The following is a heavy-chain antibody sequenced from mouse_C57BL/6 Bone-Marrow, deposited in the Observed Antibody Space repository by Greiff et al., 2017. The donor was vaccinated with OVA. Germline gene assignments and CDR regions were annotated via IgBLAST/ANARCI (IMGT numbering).Heavy chain of an antibody. J-gene: IGHJ3*01. D-gene: IGHD1-1*01. CDR2: IDPANGNT. CDR3: ARDYYGSSYSPGFAY. V-gene: IGHV14-3*01. CDR1: GFNIKNTY. Sequence: EVQLQQSVAELVRPGASVKLSCTASGFNIKNTYMHWVKQRPEQGLEWIGRIDPANGNTKYPPKFQGKATIPADTSSNTAYRQLSSRTSEDTAIYYWARDYYGSSYSPGFAYWGQGTLVTVSA.